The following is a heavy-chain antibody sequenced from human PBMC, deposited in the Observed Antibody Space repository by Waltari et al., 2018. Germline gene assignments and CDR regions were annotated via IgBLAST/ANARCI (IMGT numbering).Heavy chain of an antibody. CDR1: GFTFSNSW. V-gene: IGHV3-74*03. Sequence: EVQLVESGGGLVQPGGSLRLSCEGSGFTFSNSWVHWVRQAPGKGLEGLSRIKSDGRTTKYADSVKCRFTISRDNAKNTLYLEMNSLRAEDTAVYYCARAGYYRFDYWGQGTLVTVSS. CDR3: ARAGYYRFDY. CDR2: IKSDGRTT. D-gene: IGHD3-22*01. J-gene: IGHJ4*02.